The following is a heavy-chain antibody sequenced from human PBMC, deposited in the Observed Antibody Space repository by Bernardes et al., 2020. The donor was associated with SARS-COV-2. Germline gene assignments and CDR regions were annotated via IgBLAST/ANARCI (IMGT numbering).Heavy chain of an antibody. D-gene: IGHD6-19*01. J-gene: IGHJ2*01. CDR1: GFILSNYC. CDR3: GKRAVSGNNWYFDL. V-gene: IGHV3-74*01. Sequence: GSMRLSCLGTGFILSNYCMHWVRHVPGKGLVWVSRIGDGATTTYADSVQGRFTISRDKAKNTMSLQMNSLRVEDTAVYYCGKRAVSGNNWYFDLWGRGTLVTVSS. CDR2: IGDGATT.